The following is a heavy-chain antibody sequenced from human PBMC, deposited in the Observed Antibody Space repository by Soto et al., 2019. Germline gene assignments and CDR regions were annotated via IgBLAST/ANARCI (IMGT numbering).Heavy chain of an antibody. Sequence: PGGSLRLSCAASGFTFSDYYMIWTRQAPGKGLEWVSYISSSGTGIYYGDSVKARFTISRDNAKNSLYLQMNSLRAEDTAVYYCERAYSDAFDIWGQGTMVTVSS. CDR3: ERAYSDAFDI. CDR2: ISSSGTGI. D-gene: IGHD2-21*01. V-gene: IGHV3-11*01. J-gene: IGHJ3*02. CDR1: GFTFSDYY.